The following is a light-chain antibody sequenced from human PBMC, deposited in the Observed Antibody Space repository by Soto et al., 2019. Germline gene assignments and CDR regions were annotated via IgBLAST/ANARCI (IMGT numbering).Light chain of an antibody. CDR1: QSVSSTS. V-gene: IGKV3-20*01. J-gene: IGKJ1*01. CDR2: RAS. Sequence: EIVLTQSPGTLSLSPGERATLSCRASQSVSSTSLAWYQQRPGQAPRLLIYRASYRATGIPDRFSGSGSGTDFTLTISRLEPEDFAVYYCQQYGDSPRTFGQGTKVDIK. CDR3: QQYGDSPRT.